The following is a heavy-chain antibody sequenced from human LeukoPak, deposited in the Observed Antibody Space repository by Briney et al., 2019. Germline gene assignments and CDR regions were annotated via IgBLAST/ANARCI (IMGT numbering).Heavy chain of an antibody. V-gene: IGHV3-64*04. CDR3: AKDGFDYYDSSGYYYFNY. Sequence: GGSLRLSCSASGFTFSNYAMHWVRQAPGKGLEYVSSINSNGGSTYYTDSVKGRFTISRDNAKNTVYMQMNSLRAEDTALYYCAKDGFDYYDSSGYYYFNYWGQGTLVTVSS. J-gene: IGHJ4*02. D-gene: IGHD3-22*01. CDR1: GFTFSNYA. CDR2: INSNGGST.